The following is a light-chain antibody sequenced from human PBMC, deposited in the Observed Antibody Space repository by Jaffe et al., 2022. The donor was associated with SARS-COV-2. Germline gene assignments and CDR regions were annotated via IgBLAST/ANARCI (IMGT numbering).Light chain of an antibody. J-gene: IGLJ3*02. CDR3: GTWDDNLGWV. CDR1: SSNIARNT. CDR2: SDN. Sequence: QSMLTQPPSASGAPGQRVSISCSGSSSNIARNTVNWYQQLPGAAPKLLIYSDNQRPSGVSDRFSGSKSGASASLAITGLQSADESDYFCGTWDDNLGWVFGGGTRLTVL. V-gene: IGLV1-44*01.